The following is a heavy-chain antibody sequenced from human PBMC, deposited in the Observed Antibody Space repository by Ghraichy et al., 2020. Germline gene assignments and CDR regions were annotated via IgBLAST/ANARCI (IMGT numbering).Heavy chain of an antibody. CDR1: GGSISSGGYS. J-gene: IGHJ4*02. V-gene: IGHV4-30-2*01. CDR3: AREGYGGNSVFDY. D-gene: IGHD4-23*01. Sequence: SETLSLTCAVSGGSISSGGYSWSWIRQPPGKGLEWIGYIYHSGSTYYNPSLKSRVTISVDRSKNQFSLKLSSVTAADTAVYYCAREGYGGNSVFDYWGQGTLVTVSS. CDR2: IYHSGST.